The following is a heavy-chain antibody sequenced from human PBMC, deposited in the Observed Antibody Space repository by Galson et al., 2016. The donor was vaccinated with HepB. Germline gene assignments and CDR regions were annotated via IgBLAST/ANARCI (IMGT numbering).Heavy chain of an antibody. CDR3: ARATDSSWHNFDY. D-gene: IGHD6-13*01. V-gene: IGHV3-23*01. J-gene: IGHJ4*02. Sequence: SLRLSCAASGFTFDNYGMTWVRQASGKGLEWVSIISGCGTSTYYADSVKGRFTISRDNSRNTVFLQMNSLGPEDTAVYYCARATDSSWHNFDYWGQGTLVTVSS. CDR2: ISGCGTST. CDR1: GFTFDNYG.